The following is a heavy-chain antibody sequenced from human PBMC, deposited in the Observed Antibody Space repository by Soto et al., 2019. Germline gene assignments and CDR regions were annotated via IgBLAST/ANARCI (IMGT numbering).Heavy chain of an antibody. CDR1: GFTFGDYA. J-gene: IGHJ5*02. Sequence: SLRLSCTASGFTFGDYAMSWFRQAPGKGLEWVGFIRSKAYGGTTEYAASVKGRFTISRDDSKSIAYLQMNSLKTEDTAVYYCNRGIVVVITVWFDPWGQGTLVTVSS. CDR3: NRGIVVVITVWFDP. D-gene: IGHD3-22*01. V-gene: IGHV3-49*03. CDR2: IRSKAYGGTT.